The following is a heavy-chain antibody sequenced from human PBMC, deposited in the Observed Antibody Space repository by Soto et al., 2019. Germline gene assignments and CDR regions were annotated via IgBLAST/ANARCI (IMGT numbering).Heavy chain of an antibody. Sequence: ASVKVSCKASGGTFSSYAISWVRQAPGQGLEWMGGIIPIFGTANYAQKFQGRVTITADESTSTAYMELSSLRSEDTAVYYCATNLPNTVTTPLRYYYYYGMDVWGQGTTVTVSS. D-gene: IGHD4-17*01. CDR1: GGTFSSYA. CDR2: IIPIFGTA. J-gene: IGHJ6*02. V-gene: IGHV1-69*13. CDR3: ATNLPNTVTTPLRYYYYYGMDV.